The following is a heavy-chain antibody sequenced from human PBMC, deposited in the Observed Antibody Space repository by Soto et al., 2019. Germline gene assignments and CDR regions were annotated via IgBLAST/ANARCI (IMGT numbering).Heavy chain of an antibody. V-gene: IGHV3-33*01. CDR1: VFTFSIYG. D-gene: IGHD3-16*02. CDR3: ARDPLLSHRTYYFDY. CDR2: IWYDGSNK. Sequence: GGSLRVSCASSVFTFSIYGMHWVRQAPGKGLDWVAVIWYDGSNKYYADSVKGRFTISRDNSKNTLYLQMNSLRAEDTAVYYCARDPLLSHRTYYFDYWGQGTLVTVSS. J-gene: IGHJ4*02.